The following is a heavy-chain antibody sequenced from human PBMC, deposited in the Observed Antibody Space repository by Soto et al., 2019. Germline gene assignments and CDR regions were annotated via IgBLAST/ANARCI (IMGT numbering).Heavy chain of an antibody. Sequence: EVQLVESGGGLVQSGGSLRLSCAASGFTLRTYWMHWVRQVPGKGLVWVSHINSAGSTTNYADAVKGRFTISRDNAKNTLYLQIDSMRTEDKAVYYCVGGGEHSYVYLGYWGQGTMVTVSS. CDR1: GFTLRTYW. CDR2: INSAGSTT. J-gene: IGHJ4*02. V-gene: IGHV3-74*01. CDR3: VGGGEHSYVYLGY. D-gene: IGHD5-18*01.